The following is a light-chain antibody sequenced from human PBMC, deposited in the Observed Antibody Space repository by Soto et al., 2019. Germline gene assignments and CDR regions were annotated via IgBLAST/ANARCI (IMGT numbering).Light chain of an antibody. CDR3: QQYESFPLT. Sequence: DIQMTQSPYSLSASVGYSVTITCRASQGINKFLSWFQQEPGTAPKSLISTASRLQSGVPSRSSGSGSGTHFTLTINNLQPEDFATYYCQQYESFPLTFGGGNRVEIK. V-gene: IGKV1-16*01. CDR2: TAS. J-gene: IGKJ4*01. CDR1: QGINKF.